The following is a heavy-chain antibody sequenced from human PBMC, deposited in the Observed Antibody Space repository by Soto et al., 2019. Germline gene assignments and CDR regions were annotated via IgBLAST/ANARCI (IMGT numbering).Heavy chain of an antibody. CDR1: GGTFSSYA. Sequence: EASVKVSCKASGGTFSSYAISWVRQAPGQGLEWMGGIIPIFGTANYAQKFQGRVTITADESTSTAYMELSSLRSEDTAVYYCARVICLQVPYYYYVMDFWGQGTTVTVSS. V-gene: IGHV1-69*13. D-gene: IGHD1-1*01. CDR2: IIPIFGTA. CDR3: ARVICLQVPYYYYVMDF. J-gene: IGHJ6*02.